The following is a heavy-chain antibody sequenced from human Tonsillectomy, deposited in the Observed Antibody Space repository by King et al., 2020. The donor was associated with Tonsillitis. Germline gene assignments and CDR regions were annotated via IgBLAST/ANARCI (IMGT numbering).Heavy chain of an antibody. V-gene: IGHV3-11*05. J-gene: IGHJ3*02. CDR2: ISSSSSYT. CDR1: GFTFSDYY. Sequence: VQLVESGGGLVKPGGSLRLSCAASGFTFSDYYMSWIRQAPGKGLEWVSYISSSSSYTNYADSVKGRFTISRDNAKNSLYLQMNSLRAEDTAVYYCARRTWNYTEYAFDIWGQGTMVTASS. CDR3: ARRTWNYTEYAFDI. D-gene: IGHD1-7*01.